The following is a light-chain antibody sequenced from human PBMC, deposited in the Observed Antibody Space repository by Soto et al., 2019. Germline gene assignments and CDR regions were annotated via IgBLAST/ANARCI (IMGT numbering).Light chain of an antibody. J-gene: IGLJ1*01. CDR2: DVT. Sequence: QSALTQPASVSGSPGQSIAISCTGTSSDVGAYNYVSWYQQHPGKAPKLMIYDVTNRPSGVSDRFSGSKSGSTASLTISGLQAEDEADYYCISYTSSSTRVFGTGTKLTVL. CDR1: SSDVGAYNY. V-gene: IGLV2-14*01. CDR3: ISYTSSSTRV.